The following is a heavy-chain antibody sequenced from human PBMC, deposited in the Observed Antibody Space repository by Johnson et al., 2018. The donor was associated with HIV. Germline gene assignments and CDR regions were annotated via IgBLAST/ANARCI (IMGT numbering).Heavy chain of an antibody. J-gene: IGHJ3*02. D-gene: IGHD3-22*01. CDR1: GLTFSSYG. V-gene: IGHV3-30*18. Sequence: QVQLVESGGGVVQPGQSLRLSCAASGLTFSSYGMHWVRQAPGKGLEWVALISYDGSNKYYADSVKGRFTISRDNSKNTLYLQMHSLRAEETAVYYCAKDRGIGYDSSGSYGAFDIWGQGTMVTVSS. CDR2: ISYDGSNK. CDR3: AKDRGIGYDSSGSYGAFDI.